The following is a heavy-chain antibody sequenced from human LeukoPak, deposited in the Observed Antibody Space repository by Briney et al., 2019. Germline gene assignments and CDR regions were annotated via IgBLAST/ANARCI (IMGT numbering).Heavy chain of an antibody. V-gene: IGHV3-48*02. D-gene: IGHD2-15*01. Sequence: GGSLRLSCAASGFTFSNYAMNWVRQAPGKGLEWVSYISTSSSTIYYADSVKGRFTISRDNAKNSLYLQMNSLRDEDTAVYYCAKDLCGGGNCYSGPDYWGQGTLVTVSS. J-gene: IGHJ4*02. CDR1: GFTFSNYA. CDR3: AKDLCGGGNCYSGPDY. CDR2: ISTSSSTI.